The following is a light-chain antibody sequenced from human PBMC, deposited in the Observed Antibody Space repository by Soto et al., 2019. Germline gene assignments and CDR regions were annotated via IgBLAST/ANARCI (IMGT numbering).Light chain of an antibody. J-gene: IGLJ1*01. Sequence: QSALTQPASVSGSPGQSITISCTGTSSDVGDYNYVSWYQQHPGKAPKLMIYDVSNRPSGVSNRFSGSKSGNTASLTISGLQAEDEADYYCSSYTSSSTQVFVTGTKLTVL. V-gene: IGLV2-14*01. CDR1: SSDVGDYNY. CDR3: SSYTSSSTQV. CDR2: DVS.